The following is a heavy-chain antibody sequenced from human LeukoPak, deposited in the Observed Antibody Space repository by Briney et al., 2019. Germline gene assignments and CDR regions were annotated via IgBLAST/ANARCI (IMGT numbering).Heavy chain of an antibody. CDR3: ATVLLGYYDSSGYYSLDY. CDR1: XX. D-gene: IGHD3-22*01. Sequence: XXMXWVRQAPGKGLEWMGGFDPEDGETIYAQKFQGRVTMTEDTSTDTAYMELSSLRSEDTAVYYCATVLLGYYDSSGYYSLDYWGQGTLVTVSS. J-gene: IGHJ4*02. V-gene: IGHV1-24*01. CDR2: FDPEDGET.